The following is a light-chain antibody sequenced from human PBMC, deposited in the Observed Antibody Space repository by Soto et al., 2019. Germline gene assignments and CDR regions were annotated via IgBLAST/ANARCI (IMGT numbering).Light chain of an antibody. J-gene: IGKJ1*01. V-gene: IGKV3-11*01. CDR3: QHYNAFPWP. CDR2: DAS. Sequence: EIVLTQSPATLSLSPGERATLSCRASQSVSSYLAWYQQKPGQAPRLLIYDASNRATGIPARFSGSGSGTDFTLTISSLEPEDFAVYYCQHYNAFPWPFGQGTKVEIK. CDR1: QSVSSY.